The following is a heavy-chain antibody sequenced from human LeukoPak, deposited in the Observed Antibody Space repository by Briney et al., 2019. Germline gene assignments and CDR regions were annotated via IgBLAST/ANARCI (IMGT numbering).Heavy chain of an antibody. CDR1: GGSISSGGYS. Sequence: PSETLSLTCAVSGGSISSGGYSWSWIRQPPGKGLEWIGYIYHSGSTNYNPSLKSRVTISVDTSKNQFSLKLSSVTAADTAVYYCARIPPYYDFWSRWPASWFDPWGQGTLVTVSS. V-gene: IGHV4-30-2*01. CDR2: IYHSGST. D-gene: IGHD3-3*01. CDR3: ARIPPYYDFWSRWPASWFDP. J-gene: IGHJ5*02.